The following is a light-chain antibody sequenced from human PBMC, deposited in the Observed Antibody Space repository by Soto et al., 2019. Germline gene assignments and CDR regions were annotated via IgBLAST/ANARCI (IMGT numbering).Light chain of an antibody. J-gene: IGKJ1*01. CDR3: QQYNNWPRT. CDR2: KAS. Sequence: DIPMTQSPSTLSASLGDRVTITCRASQSISSWLAWYQQKPGKAPKLLIYKASSLESGVPSRFSGSGSGTEFTLTISSLQSEDFAVYYCQQYNNWPRTFGQGTKVDI. V-gene: IGKV1-5*03. CDR1: QSISSW.